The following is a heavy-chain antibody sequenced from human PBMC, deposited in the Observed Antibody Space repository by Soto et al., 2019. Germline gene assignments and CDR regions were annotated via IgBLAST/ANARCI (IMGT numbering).Heavy chain of an antibody. Sequence: QVQLVQSGAEVKKPGASVKVACEASGYSFISHHMLWVRQAPGQGLEWLGIINPSGGGTRYAQKFQDRVTMTRDTSTSTICMQLTGLRSEDTAVYYCARHSQFYCSGGSCSGSMDVWGQRTTVTVSS. CDR2: INPSGGGT. D-gene: IGHD2-15*01. CDR3: ARHSQFYCSGGSCSGSMDV. CDR1: GYSFISHH. J-gene: IGHJ6*02. V-gene: IGHV1-46*01.